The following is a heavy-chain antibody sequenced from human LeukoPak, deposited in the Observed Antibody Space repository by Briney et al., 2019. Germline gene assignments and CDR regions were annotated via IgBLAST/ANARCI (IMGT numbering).Heavy chain of an antibody. CDR2: IKQDGSEK. J-gene: IGHJ4*02. V-gene: IGHV3-7*01. Sequence: GGSLRLSCAASGFTFSSYAMSWVRQAPGKGLEWVANIKQDGSEKYYVDSVKGRFTISRDNAKNSLYLQMNSLRAEDTAVYYCARETSFYDFWSGPLDYWGQGTLVTVSS. CDR1: GFTFSSYA. D-gene: IGHD3-3*01. CDR3: ARETSFYDFWSGPLDY.